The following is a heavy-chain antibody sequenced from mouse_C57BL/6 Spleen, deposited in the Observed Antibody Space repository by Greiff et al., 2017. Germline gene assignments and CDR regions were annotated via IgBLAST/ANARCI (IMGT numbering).Heavy chain of an antibody. CDR3: TRLIYYDYSRYAMDY. D-gene: IGHD2-4*01. Sequence: QVQLQQSGAELVRPGASVTLSCKASGYTFTDYEMHWVKQTPVHGLEWIGAIDPETGGTAYNQKFKGKAILTADKSSSTAYMELRSLTSQDSAVYYCTRLIYYDYSRYAMDYWGQGTSGTVSS. J-gene: IGHJ4*01. CDR2: IDPETGGT. CDR1: GYTFTDYE. V-gene: IGHV1-15*01.